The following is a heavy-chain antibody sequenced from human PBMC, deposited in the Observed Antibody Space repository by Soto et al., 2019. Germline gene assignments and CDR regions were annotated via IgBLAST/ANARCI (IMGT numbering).Heavy chain of an antibody. CDR2: IYYSGST. CDR1: GSSISSGGFY. D-gene: IGHD3-3*01. CDR3: ASRAGDFWSGYYEYFDY. J-gene: IGHJ4*02. Sequence: LXLPCTVSGSSISSGGFYWSWSRQHPGKGLEWIGYIYYSGSTYYNPSLKSRVTISVDTSKNQFSLKLSSVTAADTAVYYCASRAGDFWSGYYEYFDYWGQGTLVTVSS. V-gene: IGHV4-31*03.